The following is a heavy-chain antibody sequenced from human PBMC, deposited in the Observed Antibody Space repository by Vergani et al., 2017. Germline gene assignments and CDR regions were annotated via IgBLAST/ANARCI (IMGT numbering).Heavy chain of an antibody. D-gene: IGHD6-13*01. V-gene: IGHV1-45*02. J-gene: IGHJ4*02. CDR2: ITPFNGNT. CDR3: AKTVSQLFSSRHSPADY. Sequence: QMQLVQSGAEVKKTGSSVKVSCKASGYTFTYRYLHWVRQAPGQALEWMGWITPFNGNTNYAQKFQDRVTITRDRSMSTAYMELSSLRSEDTAVYYCAKTVSQLFSSRHSPADYWCQGTLVTVSS. CDR1: GYTFTYRY.